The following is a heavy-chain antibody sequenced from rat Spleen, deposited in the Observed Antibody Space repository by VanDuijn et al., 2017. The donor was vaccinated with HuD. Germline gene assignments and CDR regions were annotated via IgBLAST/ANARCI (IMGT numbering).Heavy chain of an antibody. V-gene: IGHV5-7*01. J-gene: IGHJ1*01. CDR3: ARHAYYDGFYHWFFDF. CDR1: GFTFSDYN. D-gene: IGHD1-12*03. CDR2: ISSDGSIT. Sequence: EVQLVESGGGLVQPGRSLKLSCAASGFTFSDYNMAWVRQAPKKGLEWVATISSDGSITYYQDSVKGRFTISRDNAKSTLYLQMGSLRSEDTATYYCARHAYYDGFYHWFFDFWGPGTMVTVSS.